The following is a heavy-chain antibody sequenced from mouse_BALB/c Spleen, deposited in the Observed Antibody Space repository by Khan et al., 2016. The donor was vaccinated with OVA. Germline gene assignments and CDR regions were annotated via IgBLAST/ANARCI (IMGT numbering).Heavy chain of an antibody. J-gene: IGHJ1*01. D-gene: IGHD2-4*01. CDR1: GFSLTSYG. CDR3: ARFYDYEGYFDV. CDR2: ILSYGST. Sequence: QVQLKESGPGLVQPSQSLSITCTVSGFSLTSYGVHWVRQPPGKGLVWLGVILSYGSTDYNAAFISRLSISKDNSKSQVFFKMNSLQADDTAIYYCARFYDYEGYFDVWGAGTTVTVSS. V-gene: IGHV2-4*02.